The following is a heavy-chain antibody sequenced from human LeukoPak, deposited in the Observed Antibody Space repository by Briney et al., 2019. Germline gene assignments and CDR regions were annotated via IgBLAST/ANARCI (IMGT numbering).Heavy chain of an antibody. CDR1: GFTVSSNY. CDR3: AKDRGYDILTGYYKGPFDY. J-gene: IGHJ4*02. D-gene: IGHD3-9*01. CDR2: IYSGGST. V-gene: IGHV3-53*01. Sequence: GGSLRLSCAASGFTVSSNYMSWVRQTPGKGLEWVSVIYSGGSTYYADSVKGRFTISRDNSKNTLYLQMNSLRAEDTAVYYCAKDRGYDILTGYYKGPFDYWGQGTLVTVSS.